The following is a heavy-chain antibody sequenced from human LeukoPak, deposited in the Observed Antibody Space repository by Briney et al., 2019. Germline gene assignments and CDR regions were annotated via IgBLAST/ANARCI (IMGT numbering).Heavy chain of an antibody. CDR2: INHSGST. D-gene: IGHD6-13*01. Sequence: PSETLSLTCAVYGGSFSGYYWSWIRQPPGKGLEWIGEINHSGSTNYNPSLKSRVTLSVDTSKNQFSLKLSSVTAADTAVYYCARGGGVRYSSSWYRYYFDYWGQGTLVTVSS. V-gene: IGHV4-34*01. CDR3: ARGGGVRYSSSWYRYYFDY. CDR1: GGSFSGYY. J-gene: IGHJ4*02.